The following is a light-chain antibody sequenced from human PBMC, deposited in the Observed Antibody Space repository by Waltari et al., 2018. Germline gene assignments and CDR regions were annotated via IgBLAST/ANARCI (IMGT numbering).Light chain of an antibody. CDR3: QVWDSSNDHPVV. Sequence: SYVLTQPPSVSVAPGKTARVICGGNDIGSQTVHWYQQKPGQAPVVVISYDSDRPSGIPERFAGSNCGDTATLTSRSVEAGDEADYYCQVWDSSNDHPVVFGGGTKLTVL. V-gene: IGLV3-21*04. CDR1: DIGSQT. CDR2: YDS. J-gene: IGLJ2*01.